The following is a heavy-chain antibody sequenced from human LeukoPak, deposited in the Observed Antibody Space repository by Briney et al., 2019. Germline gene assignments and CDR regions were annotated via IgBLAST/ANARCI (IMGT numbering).Heavy chain of an antibody. Sequence: GGSLRLSCAASGFTFKLYWMHWVRQAPGKGLEWVAVIWYGGSNKYYADSVKGRFTISRDNSKNTLYLQMNSLRAEDTAVYYCAKHMAEYSSSSDYYMDVWGKGTTVTVSS. CDR1: GFTFKLYW. V-gene: IGHV3-30*02. CDR3: AKHMAEYSSSSDYYMDV. J-gene: IGHJ6*03. D-gene: IGHD6-6*01. CDR2: IWYGGSNK.